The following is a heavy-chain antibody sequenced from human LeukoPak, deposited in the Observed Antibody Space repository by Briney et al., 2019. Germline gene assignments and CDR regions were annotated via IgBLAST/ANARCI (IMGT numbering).Heavy chain of an antibody. J-gene: IGHJ3*02. CDR2: INHSGST. Sequence: PETLSLTCAVYGGSFSGYYWSWIRQPPGKGLEWIGEINHSGSTNYNPSLKSRVTISVDTSKSQFSLILNSVTAADTAVYYCARPGVAGTNDAFYIWGQGTMVTVSS. D-gene: IGHD2-15*01. V-gene: IGHV4-34*01. CDR1: GGSFSGYY. CDR3: ARPGVAGTNDAFYI.